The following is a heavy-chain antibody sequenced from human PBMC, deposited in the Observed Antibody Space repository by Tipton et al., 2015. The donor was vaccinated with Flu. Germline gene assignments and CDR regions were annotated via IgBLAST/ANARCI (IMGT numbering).Heavy chain of an antibody. CDR3: ARAMVRAYYFDY. J-gene: IGHJ4*02. D-gene: IGHD3-10*01. V-gene: IGHV4-34*01. CDR1: GGSFSGYY. CDR2: INHSGST. Sequence: LVQPSETLSLTCAVYGGSFSGYYWNWIRQPPGKGLEWIGEINHSGSTNYNPSLKSRVTISVDTSKNQFSLKLSSVTAADTAVYYCARAMVRAYYFDYWGQGTLVTVSS.